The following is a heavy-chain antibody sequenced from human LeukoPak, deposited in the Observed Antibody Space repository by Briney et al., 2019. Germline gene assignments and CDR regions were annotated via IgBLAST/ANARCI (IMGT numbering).Heavy chain of an antibody. D-gene: IGHD3-3*01. CDR3: AKDRSGYYCYDY. J-gene: IGHJ4*02. CDR2: ISGSGGGT. Sequence: GGSLRLSCAASGFTFSDYYMSWIRQAPGKGLEWVSAISGSGGGTYYADSVKGRFTISRDNSKNTLYLQMNSLRAEDTAVYYCAKDRSGYYCYDYWGQGTLVTVSS. CDR1: GFTFSDYY. V-gene: IGHV3-23*01.